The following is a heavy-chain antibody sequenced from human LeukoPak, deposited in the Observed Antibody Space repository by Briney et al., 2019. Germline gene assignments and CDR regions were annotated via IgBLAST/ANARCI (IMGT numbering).Heavy chain of an antibody. J-gene: IGHJ3*02. CDR1: GFTFSSYS. Sequence: GGSLRLSCAASGFTFSSYSMNWVRQAPGKGLEWVSSISSSSSYIYYADSVKGRFTISRDNAKNSLYLQMNSLRAEDTAVYYCARDSHYGSDNNAFDIWGQGTMVTVSS. V-gene: IGHV3-21*01. CDR2: ISSSSSYI. D-gene: IGHD3-10*01. CDR3: ARDSHYGSDNNAFDI.